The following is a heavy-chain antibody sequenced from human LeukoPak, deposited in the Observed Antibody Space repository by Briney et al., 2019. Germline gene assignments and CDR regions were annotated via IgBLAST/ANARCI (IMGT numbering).Heavy chain of an antibody. Sequence: GGSLRLSCAASGFTFSSYAMSWVRQAPGKGLEWVSAISGSGGSTYYADSVKGRFTISRDSSKNTLYLQMNSLRAEDTAVYYCAKSPRYYYDSSGYYYEWYFDYWGQGTLVTVSS. D-gene: IGHD3-22*01. CDR3: AKSPRYYYDSSGYYYEWYFDY. J-gene: IGHJ4*02. CDR2: ISGSGGST. V-gene: IGHV3-23*01. CDR1: GFTFSSYA.